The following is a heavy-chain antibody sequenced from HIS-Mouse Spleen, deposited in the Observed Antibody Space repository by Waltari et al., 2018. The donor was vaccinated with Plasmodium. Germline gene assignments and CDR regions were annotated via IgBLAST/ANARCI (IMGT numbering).Heavy chain of an antibody. CDR2: INHSGST. V-gene: IGHV4-34*01. D-gene: IGHD2-15*01. Sequence: QVQLQQWGAGLLKPSETLSLTCAVYGGSFSGYYWSWIRQPPGKGLEWIGEINHSGSTNYNPARKSRCTISVEASRSQFALKLSAVTAADTAVYYCARLVVVASKDSYWGQGTLVTVSS. CDR3: ARLVVVASKDSY. CDR1: GGSFSGYY. J-gene: IGHJ4*02.